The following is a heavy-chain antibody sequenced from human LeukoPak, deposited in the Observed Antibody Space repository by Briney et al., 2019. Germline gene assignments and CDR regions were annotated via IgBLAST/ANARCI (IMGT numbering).Heavy chain of an antibody. CDR1: GGSISSGGYY. D-gene: IGHD3-22*01. Sequence: TLSLTCTVSGGSISSGGYYWSWIRQHPGKGLEWIGYIYYSGSTYYNPSLKSRVTISVDTSKNQFSLKLSSVTAADTAVYYCARDRKRAGHSSGYYYQPAYYFDYWGQGTLVTVSS. V-gene: IGHV4-31*03. J-gene: IGHJ4*02. CDR2: IYYSGST. CDR3: ARDRKRAGHSSGYYYQPAYYFDY.